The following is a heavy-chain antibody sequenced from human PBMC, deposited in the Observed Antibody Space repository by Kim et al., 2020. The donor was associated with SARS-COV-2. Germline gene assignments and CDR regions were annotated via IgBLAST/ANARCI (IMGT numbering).Heavy chain of an antibody. J-gene: IGHJ2*01. CDR3: ACIRLGELWGYFDL. D-gene: IGHD3-10*01. V-gene: IGHV3-53*01. Sequence: GGSLRLSCAASGFTVSSNYMSWVRQAPGKGLEWVSVIYSGGSTYYADSVKGRFTISRDNSKNTLYLQMNSLRAEDTAVYYCACIRLGELWGYFDLWGRGTLVTVSS. CDR1: GFTVSSNY. CDR2: IYSGGST.